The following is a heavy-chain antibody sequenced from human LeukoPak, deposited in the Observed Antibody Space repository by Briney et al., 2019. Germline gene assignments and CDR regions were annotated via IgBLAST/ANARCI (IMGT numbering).Heavy chain of an antibody. J-gene: IGHJ4*02. Sequence: SETLSLTCAVYGGPFSDYYWSWIRQPPGKGLEWIGEINHSGSTNYNPSLKSRVTISVDTSKNQFSLKLSSVTAADTAVYYCARGSRERYSSGPRAFFFDYWGQGTLVTVSS. D-gene: IGHD6-19*01. CDR1: GGPFSDYY. CDR3: ARGSRERYSSGPRAFFFDY. CDR2: INHSGST. V-gene: IGHV4-34*01.